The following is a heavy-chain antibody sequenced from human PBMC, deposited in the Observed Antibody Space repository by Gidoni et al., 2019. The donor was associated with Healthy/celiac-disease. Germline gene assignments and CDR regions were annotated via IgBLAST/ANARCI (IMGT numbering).Heavy chain of an antibody. J-gene: IGHJ4*02. CDR3: TTDNYDFWSGYPYYFDY. CDR1: GFPFSNAW. CDR2: IKSKADGGTT. V-gene: IGHV3-15*01. D-gene: IGHD3-3*01. Sequence: EVQLVESGAVLVKPGGSLRLSCAASGFPFSNAWMSWARQAPGKGLEWVGRIKSKADGGTTDYAAPVKGRFTISRDDSKNTLYLQMNSLKTEDTAVYYCTTDNYDFWSGYPYYFDYWGQGTLVTVSS.